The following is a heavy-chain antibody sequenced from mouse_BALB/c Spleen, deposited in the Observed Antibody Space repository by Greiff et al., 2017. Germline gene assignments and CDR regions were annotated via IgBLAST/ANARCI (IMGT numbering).Heavy chain of an antibody. D-gene: IGHD2-4*01. J-gene: IGHJ2*01. CDR3: ARDRGGLRRGDYFDY. CDR1: GFTFTDYY. V-gene: IGHV7-3*02. Sequence: EVQLVESGGGLVQPGGSLRLSCATSGFTFTDYYMSWVRQPPGKALEWLGFIRNKANGYTTEYSASVKGRFTISRDNSQSILYLQMNTLRAEDSATYYCARDRGGLRRGDYFDYWGQGTTLTVSS. CDR2: IRNKANGYTT.